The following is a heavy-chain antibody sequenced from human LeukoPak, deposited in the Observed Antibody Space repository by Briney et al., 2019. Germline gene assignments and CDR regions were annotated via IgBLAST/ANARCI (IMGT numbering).Heavy chain of an antibody. Sequence: GGSLRLSCAASGFSFSTSWMSWVRQVPGKGLEWVANIKKDASEKFYVDSVKGRFTISRDNAKNSLYLQMNTLRAEDTGVYYCARGGTYSDCWGQGTLVTVSS. D-gene: IGHD1-26*01. V-gene: IGHV3-7*01. CDR1: GFSFSTSW. J-gene: IGHJ4*02. CDR3: ARGGTYSDC. CDR2: IKKDASEK.